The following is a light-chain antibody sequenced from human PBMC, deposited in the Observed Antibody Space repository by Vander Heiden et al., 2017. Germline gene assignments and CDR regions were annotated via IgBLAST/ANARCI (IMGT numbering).Light chain of an antibody. Sequence: DIVMTQSPDSLPVSLGERVTIDCKSSQSVLSSSNNRNYLAWYQQKAGQPPNLLIYWASTRESGVPDRFSGSGSGADFTLTISSLQAEDVAVYFCQQDYTTPYTFGQGTKLEI. CDR2: WAS. CDR3: QQDYTTPYT. V-gene: IGKV4-1*01. CDR1: QSVLSSSNNRNY. J-gene: IGKJ2*01.